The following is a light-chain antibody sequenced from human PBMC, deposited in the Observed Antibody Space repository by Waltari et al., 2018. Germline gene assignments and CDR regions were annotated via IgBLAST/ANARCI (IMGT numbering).Light chain of an antibody. J-gene: IGLJ2*01. CDR2: DVS. CDR3: NSYTSSNTLV. CDR1: SSAVGGYNY. Sequence: QSALTQPASVSGSPGQSITISCTGTSSAVGGYNYVSWYKQHPGKAPKLLIYDVSDRPSGVSNRFSGSKSGNTASLTISGLQAEDEADYYCNSYTSSNTLVFGGGTKLTVL. V-gene: IGLV2-14*03.